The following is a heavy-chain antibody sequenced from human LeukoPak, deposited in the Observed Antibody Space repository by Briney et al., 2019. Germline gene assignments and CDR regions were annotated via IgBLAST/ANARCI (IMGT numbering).Heavy chain of an antibody. D-gene: IGHD3-22*01. CDR3: AKESGGGDSSGYDDY. J-gene: IGHJ4*02. CDR2: ISSSSTYI. Sequence: GGSLRLSCAASGFTFSSYIMNWVRQAPGKGLEWVSSISSSSTYIFYADSVKGRFTISRDNSKNTLYLQMNSLRAEDTAVYYCAKESGGGDSSGYDDYWGQGTLVTVSS. CDR1: GFTFSSYI. V-gene: IGHV3-21*04.